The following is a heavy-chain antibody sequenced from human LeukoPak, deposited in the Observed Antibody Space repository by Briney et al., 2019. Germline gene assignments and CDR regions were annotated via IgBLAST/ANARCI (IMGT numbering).Heavy chain of an antibody. Sequence: SETLSLTCAVYGGSFSGYYWGWIRQPPGKGLEWIGEINHSGSTNYNPSLKSRVTISVDTSKNQFSLKLSSVTAADTAVYYCARIPKWLRSHSAFDYWGQGTLVTVSS. CDR2: INHSGST. CDR3: ARIPKWLRSHSAFDY. D-gene: IGHD5-12*01. V-gene: IGHV4-34*01. CDR1: GGSFSGYY. J-gene: IGHJ4*02.